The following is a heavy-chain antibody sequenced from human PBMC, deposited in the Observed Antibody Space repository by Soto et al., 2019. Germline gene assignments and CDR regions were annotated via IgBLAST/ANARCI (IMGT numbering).Heavy chain of an antibody. CDR3: ASHYGSGSFYYGMDV. J-gene: IGHJ6*02. D-gene: IGHD3-10*01. CDR1: GFTFSDYY. Sequence: QVQLVESGGGLVKPGGSLRLSCTASGFTFSDYYMTWIRQAPGKGLEWVSYISSSGTTIYNADSVKGRVTIARDNAKNSLYLQMNSLRAEDTAVYYCASHYGSGSFYYGMDVWGQGTTVTVSS. V-gene: IGHV3-11*01. CDR2: ISSSGTTI.